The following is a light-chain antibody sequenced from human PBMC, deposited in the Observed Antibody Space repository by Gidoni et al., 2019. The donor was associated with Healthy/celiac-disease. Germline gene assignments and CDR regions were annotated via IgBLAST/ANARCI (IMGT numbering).Light chain of an antibody. V-gene: IGKV3-15*01. J-gene: IGKJ2*01. CDR1: QSVSSN. CDR2: GAS. CDR3: QQYNNWHT. Sequence: EIVMTQSPATLSVSPGERATLSCRASQSVSSNLAWYQQKPGQAPRLLIYGASTRATGIPARFSGSGSGTEFTLTISSLQSEDFAVYYCQQYNNWHTFXQXTKLXIK.